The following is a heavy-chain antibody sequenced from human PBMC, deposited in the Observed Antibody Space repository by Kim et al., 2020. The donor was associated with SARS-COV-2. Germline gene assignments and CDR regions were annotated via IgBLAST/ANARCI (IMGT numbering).Heavy chain of an antibody. CDR3: AKDLYSSGWYLDY. CDR2: ISWNSGSI. J-gene: IGHJ4*02. D-gene: IGHD6-19*01. V-gene: IGHV3-9*01. CDR1: GFTFDDYA. Sequence: GGSLRLSCAASGFTFDDYAMHWVRQAPGKGLEWVSGISWNSGSIGYADSVKGRLTISRDNAKNSLYLQMNSLRAEDTALYYCAKDLYSSGWYLDYWGQGTLVTVSS.